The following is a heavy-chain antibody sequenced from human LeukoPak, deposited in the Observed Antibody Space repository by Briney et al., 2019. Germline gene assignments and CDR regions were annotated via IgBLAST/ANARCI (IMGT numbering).Heavy chain of an antibody. V-gene: IGHV4-30-2*01. CDR1: GFTFDDYA. D-gene: IGHD1-26*01. CDR2: IYHSGST. J-gene: IGHJ4*02. Sequence: LRLSCAASGFTFDDYAMHWVRQPPGKGLEWIGYIYHSGSTYYNPSLKSRVTISVDRSKNQFSLKLSSVTAADTAVYYCARSEWELLRGGFDYWGQGTLVTVSS. CDR3: ARSEWELLRGGFDY.